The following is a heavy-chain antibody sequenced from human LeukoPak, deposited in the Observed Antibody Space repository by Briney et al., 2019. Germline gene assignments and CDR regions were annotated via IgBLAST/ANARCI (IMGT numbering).Heavy chain of an antibody. CDR2: INPNSGGT. V-gene: IGHV1-2*02. J-gene: IGHJ6*03. CDR3: ARDSPDYYMDV. Sequence: ASVKVSCKASGGTFSSYAISWVRQAPGQGLEWMGWINPNSGGTNYAQKFQGRVAMTRDTSISTAYMELSRLRSDDTAVYYCARDSPDYYMDVWGKGTTVTVSS. CDR1: GGTFSSYA.